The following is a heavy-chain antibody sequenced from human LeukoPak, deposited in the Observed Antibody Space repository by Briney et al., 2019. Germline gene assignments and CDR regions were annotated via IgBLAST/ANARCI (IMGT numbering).Heavy chain of an antibody. J-gene: IGHJ2*01. CDR3: ARDRGHYYGSGSYSQYWYFDL. CDR1: EFTFSNCR. CDR2: INLDGSEK. D-gene: IGHD3-10*01. V-gene: IGHV3-7*01. Sequence: PGGSLRLSCATSEFTFSNCRMSWVRQAPGKGLEWVANINLDGSEKYYVDSVKGRFTISRDNAKNSLYLQMNSLRAEDTAVYYCARDRGHYYGSGSYSQYWYFDLWGRGTLVTVSS.